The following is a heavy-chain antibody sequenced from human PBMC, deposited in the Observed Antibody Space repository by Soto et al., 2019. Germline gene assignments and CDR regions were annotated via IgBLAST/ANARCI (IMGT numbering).Heavy chain of an antibody. CDR1: GFTFSSYA. CDR2: ISGSGGST. CDR3: AKDRDSSGWYPNWFDP. V-gene: IGHV3-23*01. J-gene: IGHJ5*02. D-gene: IGHD6-19*01. Sequence: PGGSLRLSCAASGFTFSSYAMSWVRQAPGKGLEWVSAISGSGGSTYYADSVKGRFTISRDNSKNTLYLQMNSLRAEDTAVYYCAKDRDSSGWYPNWFDPWGQGTLVTVSS.